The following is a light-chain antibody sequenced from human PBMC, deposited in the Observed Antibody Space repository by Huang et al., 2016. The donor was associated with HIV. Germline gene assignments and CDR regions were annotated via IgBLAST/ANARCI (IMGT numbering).Light chain of an antibody. CDR2: GAS. CDR1: QSVSNN. CDR3: QQYNNWPPWT. Sequence: EIVMTQSPATLSVSPGERATLSCRASQSVSNNLAWYQQQPGQGPRLRIFGASTRATGIPSRFSGSGSGTEFTLTISSLQSEDFAVYYCQQYNNWPPWTFGQGTKVEIK. J-gene: IGKJ1*01. V-gene: IGKV3-15*01.